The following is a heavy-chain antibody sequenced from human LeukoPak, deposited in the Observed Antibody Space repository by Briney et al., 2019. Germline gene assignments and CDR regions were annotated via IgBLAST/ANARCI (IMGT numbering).Heavy chain of an antibody. J-gene: IGHJ6*02. CDR3: ARDSPVGYDFWSGYPNLYYGMDV. CDR1: GYTFTSYG. Sequence: ASVKVSCKASGYTFTSYGISWVRQAPGQGLEWMGWISAYNGNTNYAQKLQGRVAMTTDTSTSTAYMGLRSLRSDDTAVYYCARDSPVGYDFWSGYPNLYYGMDVWGQGTTVTVSS. CDR2: ISAYNGNT. V-gene: IGHV1-18*01. D-gene: IGHD3-3*01.